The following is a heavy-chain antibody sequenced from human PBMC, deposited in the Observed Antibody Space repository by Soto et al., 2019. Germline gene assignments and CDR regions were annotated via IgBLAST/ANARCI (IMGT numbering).Heavy chain of an antibody. V-gene: IGHV3-74*01. Sequence: EVQLVESGGGLVQPGGSLRLSCAASGFGFNNYWMHWVRQAPGKGLVWVSRIKGDGGSISYAESVKGRFTISRDNAKNTLYLQMDSLRAEDTAVYYCARGGVTTNHGMDVWDQGTTVTVSS. CDR1: GFGFNNYW. J-gene: IGHJ6*02. CDR3: ARGGVTTNHGMDV. D-gene: IGHD1-26*01. CDR2: IKGDGGSI.